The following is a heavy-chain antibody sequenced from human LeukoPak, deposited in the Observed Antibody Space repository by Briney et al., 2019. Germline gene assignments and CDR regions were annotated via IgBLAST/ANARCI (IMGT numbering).Heavy chain of an antibody. CDR3: ARAGGYASSWAY. CDR2: IKQDGSEK. J-gene: IGHJ4*02. Sequence: PGGSLRLSCAASGFTFSSYWMSWVRQAPGKGLEWVANIKQDGSEKNYVDSVKGRFTISRDNAKNSLDLQMHSLRAEDTAVYYCARAGGYASSWAYWGQGTLVTVSS. CDR1: GFTFSSYW. D-gene: IGHD5-12*01. V-gene: IGHV3-7*01.